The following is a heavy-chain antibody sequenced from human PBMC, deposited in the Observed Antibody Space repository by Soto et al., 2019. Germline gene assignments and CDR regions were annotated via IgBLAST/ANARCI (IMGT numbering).Heavy chain of an antibody. J-gene: IGHJ3*02. Sequence: PSETLSLTCTVSGGSISSGGYYWSWIRQHPGKGLEWIGYIYYSGSTYYNPSLKSRVTISVDTSKNQFSLKLSSVTAADTAVYYCARAASTTYYYDSSGYVNDAFDIWGQGTMVTVSS. V-gene: IGHV4-31*03. CDR1: GGSISSGGYY. CDR2: IYYSGST. CDR3: ARAASTTYYYDSSGYVNDAFDI. D-gene: IGHD3-22*01.